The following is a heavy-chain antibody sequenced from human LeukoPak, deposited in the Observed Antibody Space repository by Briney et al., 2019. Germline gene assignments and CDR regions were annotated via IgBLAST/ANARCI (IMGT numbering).Heavy chain of an antibody. Sequence: GGSLRLSCAASAFTFSSYDMTWARQAPGKGLEWVSAIRSSGGSTDYADSVEGRFTISRDNSKNILYLQMNSLRAEDTAVYYCASKIGYCSSVSCYLDYWGQGTLVTVSS. CDR2: IRSSGGST. CDR3: ASKIGYCSSVSCYLDY. V-gene: IGHV3-23*01. CDR1: AFTFSSYD. J-gene: IGHJ4*02. D-gene: IGHD2-15*01.